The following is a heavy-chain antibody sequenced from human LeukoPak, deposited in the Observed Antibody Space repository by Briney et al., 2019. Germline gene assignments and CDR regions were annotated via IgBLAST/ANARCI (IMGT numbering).Heavy chain of an antibody. Sequence: TGGSLRLSCAASGFTFSSYSMNWVRQAPGKGLEWVSSITSSGRYIYYADSVKGRFTISRDNSKNTLYLQMNSLRAEDTAVYYCAKPYTAMVNFDYWGQGTLVTVSS. J-gene: IGHJ4*02. CDR3: AKPYTAMVNFDY. CDR1: GFTFSSYS. CDR2: ITSSGRYI. V-gene: IGHV3-21*01. D-gene: IGHD5-18*01.